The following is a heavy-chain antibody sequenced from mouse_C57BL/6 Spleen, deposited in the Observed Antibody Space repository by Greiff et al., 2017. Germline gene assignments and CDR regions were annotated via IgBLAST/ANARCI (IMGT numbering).Heavy chain of an antibody. CDR3: ARQYYDSTYYFDY. D-gene: IGHD1-1*01. CDR2: ISSGSSTI. V-gene: IGHV5-17*01. Sequence: EVQLVESGGGLVKPGGSLKLSCAASGFTFSDYGMHWVRQAPATGLEWVAYISSGSSTIYYAANVKGRYTISRDNAKNTLCLQKTSLRSEDTAMYYCARQYYDSTYYFDYWGQGTTLTVSS. CDR1: GFTFSDYG. J-gene: IGHJ2*01.